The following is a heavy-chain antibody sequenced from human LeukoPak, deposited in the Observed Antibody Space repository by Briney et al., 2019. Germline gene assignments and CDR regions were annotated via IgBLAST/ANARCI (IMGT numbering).Heavy chain of an antibody. J-gene: IGHJ2*01. CDR1: GYTFTGYY. D-gene: IGHD2-15*01. CDR2: INPNSGGT. CDR3: ARESSAELLRNWYFDL. V-gene: IGHV1-2*02. Sequence: ASVKVPCKASGYTFTGYYMHWVRQAPGQGLEWMGWINPNSGGTNYAQKFQGRVTMTRDTSISTAYMELSRLRSDDTDVYYCARESSAELLRNWYFDLWGRGTLVTVSS.